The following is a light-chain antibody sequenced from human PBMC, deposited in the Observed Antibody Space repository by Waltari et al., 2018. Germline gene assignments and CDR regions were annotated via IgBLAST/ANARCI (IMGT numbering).Light chain of an antibody. CDR2: EVS. Sequence: QSALTQPASVSGSPGQSITISCTGTSSDVGGYNYASWYQQHPGKAPKPMIYEVSNRPSGVSNLFSGSKSGNTASLTISGLQAEDEADYYCSSYTSSSIVFGGGTKLTVL. J-gene: IGLJ3*02. CDR3: SSYTSSSIV. CDR1: SSDVGGYNY. V-gene: IGLV2-14*01.